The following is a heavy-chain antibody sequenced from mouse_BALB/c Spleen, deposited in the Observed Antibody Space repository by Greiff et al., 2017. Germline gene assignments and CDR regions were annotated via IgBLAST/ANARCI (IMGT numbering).Heavy chain of an antibody. J-gene: IGHJ4*01. CDR1: GFTFSSYT. Sequence: EVQVVESGGGLVQPGGSLKLSCAASGFTFSSYTMSWVRQTPEKRLEWVAYISNGGGSTYYPDTVQGRFTISRDNAKNTLYLQMSSLKSEDTAMYYCARHAAYYRYDAMDYWGQGTSVTVSS. D-gene: IGHD2-14*01. V-gene: IGHV5-12-2*01. CDR2: ISNGGGST. CDR3: ARHAAYYRYDAMDY.